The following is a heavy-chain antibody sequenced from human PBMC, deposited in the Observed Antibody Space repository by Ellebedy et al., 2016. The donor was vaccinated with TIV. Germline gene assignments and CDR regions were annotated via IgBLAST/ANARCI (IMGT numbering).Heavy chain of an antibody. Sequence: SETLSLTCAVYGESFSGYYWSWIRQPPGRGLEWIGEINDSGTTNYNPSLKSRVTIALDTSNNQFSVRLSSVTAAETAVYYCARSLYYYGSGSDYNKYNWFDPWGQGALVIVSS. CDR1: GESFSGYY. J-gene: IGHJ5*02. CDR3: ARSLYYYGSGSDYNKYNWFDP. D-gene: IGHD3-10*01. V-gene: IGHV4-34*01. CDR2: INDSGTT.